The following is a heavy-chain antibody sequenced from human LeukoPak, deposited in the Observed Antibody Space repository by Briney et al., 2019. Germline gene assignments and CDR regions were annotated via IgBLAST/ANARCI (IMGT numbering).Heavy chain of an antibody. CDR3: ARAKGSHYIVVVPAAIVGWYDP. Sequence: ASVKVSCKASGYTFTSYGISWVRQAPGQGLEWMGWISAYNGNTNYAQKLQGRVTMTTDTSTSTAYMELRSLRSDDTAVYYCARAKGSHYIVVVPAAIVGWYDPWGQGTLVTVSS. V-gene: IGHV1-18*01. D-gene: IGHD2-2*01. CDR1: GYTFTSYG. J-gene: IGHJ5*02. CDR2: ISAYNGNT.